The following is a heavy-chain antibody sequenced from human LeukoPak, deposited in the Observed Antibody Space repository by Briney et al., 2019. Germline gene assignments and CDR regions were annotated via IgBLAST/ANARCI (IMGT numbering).Heavy chain of an antibody. V-gene: IGHV1-18*01. CDR3: ARDKAVTTELTQYFQH. J-gene: IGHJ1*01. Sequence: ASVKVFCKASGYTFTSYGISWVRQAPGQGLEWMGWISAYNGYTNYAQKFQFRVTMTTDTSTSTAYMELRSLTSDDTAVYYCARDKAVTTELTQYFQHWGQGTLVTVSS. CDR2: ISAYNGYT. D-gene: IGHD4-11*01. CDR1: GYTFTSYG.